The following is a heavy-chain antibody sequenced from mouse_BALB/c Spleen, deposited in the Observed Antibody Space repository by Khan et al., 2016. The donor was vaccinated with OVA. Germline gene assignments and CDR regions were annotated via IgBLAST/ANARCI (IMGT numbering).Heavy chain of an antibody. Sequence: VQLQQSGPELMKPGASVNISCKASGYSFTSYYIHWVKQSHGKSLEWIGYIDPFNGGTDYNQKFKGKATWTVDKSSSTAYLHLSRLTSEDSAVYYCARGAFAYWGQGTLVTVAA. J-gene: IGHJ3*01. CDR2: IDPFNGGT. V-gene: IGHV1S135*01. CDR1: GYSFTSYY. CDR3: ARGAFAY.